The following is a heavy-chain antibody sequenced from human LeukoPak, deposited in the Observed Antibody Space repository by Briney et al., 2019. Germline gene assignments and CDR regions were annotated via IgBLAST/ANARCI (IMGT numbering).Heavy chain of an antibody. CDR2: ISAYNGNT. Sequence: ASVKVSCKASGYTFTSYGISWVRQAPGQGLEWMGWISAYNGNTNYAQKLQGRVTMTTDTSTSTAYMELRSLRSDDTAVYYCAGDDPTYYYGSGSYGYWGQGTLVTVSS. D-gene: IGHD3-10*01. J-gene: IGHJ4*02. V-gene: IGHV1-18*04. CDR1: GYTFTSYG. CDR3: AGDDPTYYYGSGSYGY.